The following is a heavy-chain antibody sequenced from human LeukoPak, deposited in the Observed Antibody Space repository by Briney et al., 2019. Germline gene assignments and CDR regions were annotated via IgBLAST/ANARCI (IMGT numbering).Heavy chain of an antibody. CDR2: INHSGST. Sequence: SETLSLTCAVYGGSFSGYYWSWIRQPPGKGLEWIGEINHSGSTYYNPSLKSRVTISVDTSKNQFSLKLSSVTAADTAVYYCARRRIAVAGTHFDYWGQGTLVTVSS. CDR3: ARRRIAVAGTHFDY. D-gene: IGHD6-19*01. J-gene: IGHJ4*02. CDR1: GGSFSGYY. V-gene: IGHV4-34*01.